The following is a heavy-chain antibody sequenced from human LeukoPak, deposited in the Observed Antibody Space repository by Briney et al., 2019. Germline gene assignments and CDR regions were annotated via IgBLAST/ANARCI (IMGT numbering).Heavy chain of an antibody. J-gene: IGHJ4*02. CDR1: GFTFSSYA. Sequence: GGSLRLSCAASGFTFSSYAMHWVRQAPGKGLEWVAVISYDGSNKYYADSVKGRFTISRDNPKNTLYLQMNSLRAEDTAVYYCAREGTMIVVVIPLDYWGQGTLVTVSS. CDR2: ISYDGSNK. CDR3: AREGTMIVVVIPLDY. V-gene: IGHV3-30*04. D-gene: IGHD3-22*01.